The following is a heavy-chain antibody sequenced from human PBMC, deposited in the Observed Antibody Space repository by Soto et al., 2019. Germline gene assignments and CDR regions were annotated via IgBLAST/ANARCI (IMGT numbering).Heavy chain of an antibody. CDR2: INPRGETR. D-gene: IGHD1-1*01. Sequence: LRLSCAASGFTFSDYYMNWIRQAPGQGLEWLSFINPRGETRYIADSIRGRFTFSRDNARRSLYLQMDRLRADDTAVYYCARSGIPLIEILDYWGHGTLVTVSS. J-gene: IGHJ4*01. CDR1: GFTFSDYY. CDR3: ARSGIPLIEILDY. V-gene: IGHV3-11*01.